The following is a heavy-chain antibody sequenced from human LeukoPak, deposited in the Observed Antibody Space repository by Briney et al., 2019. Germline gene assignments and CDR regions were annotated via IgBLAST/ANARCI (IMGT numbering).Heavy chain of an antibody. CDR1: GGSISSGGYY. CDR2: IYYSGST. D-gene: IGHD3-22*01. J-gene: IGHJ4*02. CDR3: ARHALFPGYDSSGYYGYYFDY. Sequence: SETLSLTCTVSGGSISSGGYYWSWIRQPPGKGLEWIGYIYYSGSTNYNPSLKSRVTISVDTSKNQFSLKLSSVTAADTAVYYCARHALFPGYDSSGYYGYYFDYWGQGTLVTVSS. V-gene: IGHV4-61*08.